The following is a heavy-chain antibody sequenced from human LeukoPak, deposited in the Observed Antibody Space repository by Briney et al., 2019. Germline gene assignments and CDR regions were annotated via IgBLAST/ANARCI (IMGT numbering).Heavy chain of an antibody. Sequence: SETLSLTCTVSGGSIGSFYWSWIRQPPGKGLGWVGYIFYSGSTNYNPSLKSRVTISVDNSNNQFSLKLTSVTAADTAVYYCARNLRMIGQDAFDIWGQGTMVTVSS. CDR1: GGSIGSFY. J-gene: IGHJ3*02. CDR3: ARNLRMIGQDAFDI. CDR2: IFYSGST. D-gene: IGHD3-22*01. V-gene: IGHV4-59*01.